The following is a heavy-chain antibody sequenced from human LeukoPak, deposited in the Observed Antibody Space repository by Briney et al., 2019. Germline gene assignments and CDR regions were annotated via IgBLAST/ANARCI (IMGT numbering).Heavy chain of an antibody. Sequence: ASVKVSCEASGGTFSSYAISWVRQAPGQGLEWMGWISAYNGNTNYAQKLQGRVTMTTDTSTSTAYMELRSLRSDDTAVYYCARVELVVIPFDYWGQGTLVTVSS. V-gene: IGHV1-18*01. J-gene: IGHJ4*02. CDR2: ISAYNGNT. D-gene: IGHD3-22*01. CDR3: ARVELVVIPFDY. CDR1: GGTFSSYA.